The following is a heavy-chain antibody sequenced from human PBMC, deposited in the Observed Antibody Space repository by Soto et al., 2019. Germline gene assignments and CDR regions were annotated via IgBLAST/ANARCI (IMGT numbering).Heavy chain of an antibody. Sequence: GESLKISCEGSGYSFTSYWISWVRQLPGKGLECMGRIDPTDSYTDYGPSFEGHVTMSVDRSINTAFLEWSSLKASDSAMYYCARLTLAQDSSGYHIFDYWGQGTLVTVSS. CDR3: ARLTLAQDSSGYHIFDY. CDR2: IDPTDSYT. CDR1: GYSFTSYW. V-gene: IGHV5-10-1*01. J-gene: IGHJ4*02. D-gene: IGHD3-22*01.